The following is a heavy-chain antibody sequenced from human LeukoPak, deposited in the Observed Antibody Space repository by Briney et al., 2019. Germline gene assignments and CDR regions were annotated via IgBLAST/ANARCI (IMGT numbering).Heavy chain of an antibody. CDR2: INPKSGGT. CDR1: GYTFTFYY. D-gene: IGHD5-12*01. Sequence: GASVTVSCTASGYTFTFYYMHWVRQAPGQGLEWMGWINPKSGGTNYAQKFQGRVTMTRDTSISTAYMELSSLRSDDTAVYYCARDLGVATIRDYFDHWGQGTLVTVSS. J-gene: IGHJ4*02. CDR3: ARDLGVATIRDYFDH. V-gene: IGHV1-2*02.